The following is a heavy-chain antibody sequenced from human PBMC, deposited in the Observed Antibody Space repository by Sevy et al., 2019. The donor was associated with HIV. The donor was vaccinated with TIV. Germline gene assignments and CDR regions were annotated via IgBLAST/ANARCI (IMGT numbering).Heavy chain of an antibody. CDR3: AGGRYDTSGSFDAFDI. Sequence: EGSLRLSCKPSGFTFTSYAMSWVRQAPGKGLEWVSTIYGSGGAKYYVDSVKGRFTISRDNSKNTLYLQMNSLRIEDTAVYYCAGGRYDTSGSFDAFDIWGQGTMVTVSS. J-gene: IGHJ3*02. D-gene: IGHD3-22*01. CDR1: GFTFTSYA. CDR2: IYGSGGAK. V-gene: IGHV3-23*01.